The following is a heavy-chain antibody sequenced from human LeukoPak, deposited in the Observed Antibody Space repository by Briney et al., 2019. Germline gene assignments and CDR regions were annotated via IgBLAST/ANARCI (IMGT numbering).Heavy chain of an antibody. D-gene: IGHD3-9*01. CDR1: GYTFTSYG. J-gene: IGHJ6*03. CDR2: ISAYNGNT. Sequence: ASVKVSCKASGYTFTSYGISWVRQAPGQGLEWMGWISAYNGNTNYAQKLQGRVTMTTDTSTSTAYMELRSLRSDDTAVYYCARVGYDIHLKGYYMDVWGKGTTVTVSS. CDR3: ARVGYDIHLKGYYMDV. V-gene: IGHV1-18*01.